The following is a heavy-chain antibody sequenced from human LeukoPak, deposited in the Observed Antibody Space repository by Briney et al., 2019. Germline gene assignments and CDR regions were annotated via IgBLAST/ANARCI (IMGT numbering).Heavy chain of an antibody. J-gene: IGHJ6*02. V-gene: IGHV3-74*01. Sequence: GGSLRLSCAGSGFTFSGYWMHWVRQAPGKGLVWFSRINTDGSSTSYADSVKGRFTLYRDIAKNMLYLQMNSLRAEATAVYYCARDLYPLRVDVWCQGATVTVSS. CDR3: ARDLYPLRVDV. D-gene: IGHD3-16*02. CDR2: INTDGSST. CDR1: GFTFSGYW.